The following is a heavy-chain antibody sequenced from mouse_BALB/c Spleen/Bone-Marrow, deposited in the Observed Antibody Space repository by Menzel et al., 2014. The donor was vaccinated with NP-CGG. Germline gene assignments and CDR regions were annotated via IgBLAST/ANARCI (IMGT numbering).Heavy chain of an antibody. CDR1: GYTFTSYR. J-gene: IGHJ3*01. CDR3: ARSYYDGSSSAY. V-gene: IGHV1-4*01. Sequence: QVQLQQPGAELAKPGASVKMSCKASGYTFTSYRMHWVKQRPGQGLEWIGYINPSTGYTEYNQKFKDKATLTADKSSSTAYMQLSSLTSEDSAVYYCARSYYDGSSSAYWGQGTLVTVSA. CDR2: INPSTGYT. D-gene: IGHD1-1*01.